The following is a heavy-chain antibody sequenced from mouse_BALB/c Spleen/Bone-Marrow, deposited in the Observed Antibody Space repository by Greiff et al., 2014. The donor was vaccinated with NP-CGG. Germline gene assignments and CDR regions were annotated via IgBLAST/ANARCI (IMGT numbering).Heavy chain of an antibody. Sequence: EVKLVESGGGLVQPGGSMKLSCAASGFAFSDTWLDWVRQSPEKGPEWVAEIRTKADDHATYYAESVKGRFTIPRDDSISSVYLQMNSLRAEDTGIYYCTPHPFDYWGQGTTLTVSS. CDR3: TPHPFDY. CDR1: GFAFSDTW. V-gene: IGHV6-6*01. J-gene: IGHJ2*01. CDR2: IRTKADDHAT.